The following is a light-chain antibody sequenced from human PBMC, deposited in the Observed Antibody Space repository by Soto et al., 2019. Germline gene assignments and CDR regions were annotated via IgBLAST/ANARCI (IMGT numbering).Light chain of an antibody. CDR2: EVF. Sequence: QSALTQPPSASGSPGQSVTISCTGTSSDIGGYNSVSWYQQHPGKAPKLIIYEVFDRPSGVSNRFSGSKSGNTASLTISGLQAEDDADYYCSSYTSSDIVLFGGGTKLTVL. CDR1: SSDIGGYNS. CDR3: SSYTSSDIVL. V-gene: IGLV2-14*01. J-gene: IGLJ2*01.